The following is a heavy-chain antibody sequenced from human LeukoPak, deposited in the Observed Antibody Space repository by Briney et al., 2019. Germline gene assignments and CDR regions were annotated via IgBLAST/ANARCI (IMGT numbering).Heavy chain of an antibody. Sequence: GGSLRLSCAASGFTFSSYSMNWVRQAPGKGLEWVSSISSSNSYIYYADSVKGRFTISRDNSKNTLYLQMNSLRAEDTAVYYCAKPHTMIVVAGAFDIWGQGTMVTVSS. CDR2: ISSSNSYI. CDR1: GFTFSSYS. CDR3: AKPHTMIVVAGAFDI. J-gene: IGHJ3*02. D-gene: IGHD3-22*01. V-gene: IGHV3-21*04.